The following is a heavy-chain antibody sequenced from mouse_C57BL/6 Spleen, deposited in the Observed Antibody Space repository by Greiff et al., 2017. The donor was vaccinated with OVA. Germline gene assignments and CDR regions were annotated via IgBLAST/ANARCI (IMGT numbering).Heavy chain of an antibody. CDR1: GFTFSSYA. CDR3: ARDSYYSNY. V-gene: IGHV5-4*01. Sequence: EVQLVESGGGLVKPGGSLKLSCAASGFTFSSYAMSWVRQTPEKRLEWVATISDGGSYTYYPDNVKGRFTISRDNAKNNLYLQMSHLKSEDTAMYYCARDSYYSNYWGQGTLVTVSA. J-gene: IGHJ3*01. D-gene: IGHD2-5*01. CDR2: ISDGGSYT.